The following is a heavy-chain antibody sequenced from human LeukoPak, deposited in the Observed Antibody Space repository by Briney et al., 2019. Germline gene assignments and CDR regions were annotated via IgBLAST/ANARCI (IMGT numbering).Heavy chain of an antibody. CDR3: ARGAEAETSPLDF. Sequence: ASVKVSCKASGYIFSDYYMHWVRQASGQGLEWLGWINPKSGAADYAQQFRGRVTMTRDTSINTDYMEMKRVTSDDTAVYYCARGAEAETSPLDFWGQGTLVTVSP. J-gene: IGHJ4*02. V-gene: IGHV1-2*02. CDR1: GYIFSDYY. CDR2: INPKSGAA. D-gene: IGHD6-13*01.